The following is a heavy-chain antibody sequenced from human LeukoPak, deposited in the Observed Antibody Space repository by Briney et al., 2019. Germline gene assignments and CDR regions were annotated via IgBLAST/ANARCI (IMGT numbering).Heavy chain of an antibody. CDR2: IIPIFGTA. V-gene: IGHV1-69*05. CDR1: GGTFSSYA. J-gene: IGHJ5*02. Sequence: SVKVSCKASGGTFSSYAISWVRQAPGQGLEWMGGIIPIFGTANYAQKFQGRVTITTDESTSTAYMELSSLRSEDTAVYYCARFEYYYDSSGYYHWGQGTLVTVSS. CDR3: ARFEYYYDSSGYYH. D-gene: IGHD3-22*01.